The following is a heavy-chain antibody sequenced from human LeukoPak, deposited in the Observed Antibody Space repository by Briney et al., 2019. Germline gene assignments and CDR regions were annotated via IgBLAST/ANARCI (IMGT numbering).Heavy chain of an antibody. J-gene: IGHJ5*02. V-gene: IGHV4-59*08. D-gene: IGHD6-6*01. Sequence: PSETLSLTCTVSGGYMSNYYWSWIRQPPGKGLEWIGYVYYTGSTSYNPSLKSRVTISGATSKHHFSLTLSSVTAADTAVYYCTRRGGSSSSDWFDPWGQGTLVIVSS. CDR2: VYYTGST. CDR1: GGYMSNYY. CDR3: TRRGGSSSSDWFDP.